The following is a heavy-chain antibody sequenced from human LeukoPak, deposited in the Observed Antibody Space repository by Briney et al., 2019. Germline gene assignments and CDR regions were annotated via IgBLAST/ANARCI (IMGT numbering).Heavy chain of an antibody. CDR3: AKDSKTGIAVAGTNSGY. Sequence: GGSLRLSCAASGFTFDDYAMHWVRQAPGKGLEWVSGISWNSGSIGYADSVKGRFTISRDNAKNSLYLQMNSLRAEDTALYYCAKDSKTGIAVAGTNSGYWGQGTLVTVSS. D-gene: IGHD6-19*01. V-gene: IGHV3-9*01. CDR2: ISWNSGSI. J-gene: IGHJ4*02. CDR1: GFTFDDYA.